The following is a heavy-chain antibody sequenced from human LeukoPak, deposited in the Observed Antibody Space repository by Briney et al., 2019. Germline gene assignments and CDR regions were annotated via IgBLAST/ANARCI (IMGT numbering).Heavy chain of an antibody. CDR2: ISYDGSNK. V-gene: IGHV3-30*18. J-gene: IGHJ6*03. D-gene: IGHD3-3*01. Sequence: GGSLRLSCAASGFTFSSYGMHWVRQAPGKGLEWVAVISYDGSNKYYADSVKGRFTISRDNSKNTLYLQMNSLRAEDTAVYYCAKDALNYDFWSGSTPYYYYYYMDVWGKGTTVTVSS. CDR3: AKDALNYDFWSGSTPYYYYYYMDV. CDR1: GFTFSSYG.